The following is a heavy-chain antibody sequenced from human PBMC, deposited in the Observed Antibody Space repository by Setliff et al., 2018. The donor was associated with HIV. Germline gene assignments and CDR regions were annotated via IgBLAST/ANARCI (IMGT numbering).Heavy chain of an antibody. CDR1: GFTSRYPFSSYG. CDR2: ISNTAATT. V-gene: IGHV3-23*01. CDR3: AKDRSPTISPYYFDY. J-gene: IGHJ4*02. D-gene: IGHD1-1*01. Sequence: GGSLRLSCAASGFTSRYPFSSYGMSWVRQAPGKGLEWLAVISNTAATTYYADSVKGRSTISRDNSKNILYLQMTGLRAEDTAIYYCAKDRSPTISPYYFDYWGQGALVTVSS.